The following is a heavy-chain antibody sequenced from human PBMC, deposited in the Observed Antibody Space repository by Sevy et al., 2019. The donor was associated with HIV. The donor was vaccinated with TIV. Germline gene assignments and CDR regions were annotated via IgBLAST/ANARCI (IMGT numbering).Heavy chain of an antibody. J-gene: IGHJ5*02. Sequence: GGSLRLSCVGSGFVFGDFAVHWVRRSPGKGLEWVSGITGNGQEKFYEGSVKGRFSISRDNARKSLYWQMNNMNFDDTAFYYGVRDMSPTLGTGDNWFDLWGQGTLVTVSS. D-gene: IGHD1-26*01. V-gene: IGHV3-9*01. CDR2: ITGNGQEK. CDR3: VRDMSPTLGTGDNWFDL. CDR1: GFVFGDFA.